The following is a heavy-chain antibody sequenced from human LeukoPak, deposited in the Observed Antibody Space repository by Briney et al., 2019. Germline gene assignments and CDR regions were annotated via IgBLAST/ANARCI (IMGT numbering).Heavy chain of an antibody. CDR2: IYSGGST. CDR1: GFTVSSNY. Sequence: GGFLRLSCAASGFTVSSNYMSWVRQAPGKGLEWVSVIYSGGSTYYADSVKGRFTISRDNSKNTLYLQMNSLRAEDTAVYYCAREKYSGYSSSSARRRFDYWGQGTLVTVSS. D-gene: IGHD6-13*01. CDR3: AREKYSGYSSSSARRRFDY. J-gene: IGHJ4*02. V-gene: IGHV3-66*01.